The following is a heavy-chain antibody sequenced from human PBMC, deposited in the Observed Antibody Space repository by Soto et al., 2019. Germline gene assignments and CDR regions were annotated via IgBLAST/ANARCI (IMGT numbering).Heavy chain of an antibody. CDR2: IGAAGDT. D-gene: IGHD2-8*02. V-gene: IGHV3-13*01. J-gene: IGHJ6*02. Sequence: EVRLVESGGALVQPGGSLRLSCTASGFTFNNYDMHWVRQATGKGLEWLSGIGAAGDTYYPGAVNGRFTISRDNARNSLYLQMNSLSAADTAVYYCVRGVLGPGDYYYGMDVWGQGTTVTVSS. CDR3: VRGVLGPGDYYYGMDV. CDR1: GFTFNNYD.